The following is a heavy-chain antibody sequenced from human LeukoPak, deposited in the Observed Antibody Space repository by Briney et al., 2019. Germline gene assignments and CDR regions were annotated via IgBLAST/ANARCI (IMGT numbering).Heavy chain of an antibody. Sequence: GGSLRLFCAASGFTFSSYWMSWVRQAPGKGLEWVANIKQDGSEKLYVDSMKGRFTISRDNAKNSLYLQMNSLRAEDTAVYYCARDHYDILTGYYFDYWGQGTLVTVSS. CDR1: GFTFSSYW. CDR2: IKQDGSEK. CDR3: ARDHYDILTGYYFDY. V-gene: IGHV3-7*01. J-gene: IGHJ4*02. D-gene: IGHD3-9*01.